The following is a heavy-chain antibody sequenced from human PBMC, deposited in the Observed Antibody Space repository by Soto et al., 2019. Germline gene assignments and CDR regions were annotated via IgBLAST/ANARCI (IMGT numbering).Heavy chain of an antibody. D-gene: IGHD2-2*01. CDR2: IYYSGST. V-gene: IGHV4-59*12. Sequence: PSETLSLTCTVSGGSISSYYWSWIRQPPGKGLEWIGYIYYSGSTNYNPSLKSRVTISVDTSKNQFSLKLSSVTAGDTAVYYCARAAGYCSSTSCNNWFDPWGQGTLVTVSS. CDR1: GGSISSYY. J-gene: IGHJ5*02. CDR3: ARAAGYCSSTSCNNWFDP.